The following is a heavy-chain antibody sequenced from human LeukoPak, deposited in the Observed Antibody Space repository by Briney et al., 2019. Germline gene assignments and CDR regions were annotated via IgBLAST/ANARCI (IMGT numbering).Heavy chain of an antibody. CDR3: ARVGEYYYGSGSYYSSHYFDF. V-gene: IGHV4-34*01. J-gene: IGHJ4*02. D-gene: IGHD3-10*01. Sequence: SETLSLTCAVYVGSFSGYYWSWIRQPPWKGREWIGEINHSGSTNYNPSLKSRVTISVDTSKNQFSLKLSSVTAADTAVYYCARVGEYYYGSGSYYSSHYFDFGGQGTLVTVSS. CDR2: INHSGST. CDR1: VGSFSGYY.